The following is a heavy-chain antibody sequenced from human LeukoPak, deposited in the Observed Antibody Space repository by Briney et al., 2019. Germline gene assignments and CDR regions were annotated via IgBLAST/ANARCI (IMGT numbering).Heavy chain of an antibody. CDR1: GFTFGSYA. CDR3: ARTLYYYDSSGYVDAFDI. J-gene: IGHJ3*02. CDR2: ISYDGSNK. D-gene: IGHD3-22*01. Sequence: GWSLRLSCAASGFTFGSYAMHWVRQARGKGVEWVAVISYDGSNKYYADSVKGRFTISRDNSKNTLYLQMNSLRAEDTAVYYCARTLYYYDSSGYVDAFDIWGQGTMVTVSS. V-gene: IGHV3-30*01.